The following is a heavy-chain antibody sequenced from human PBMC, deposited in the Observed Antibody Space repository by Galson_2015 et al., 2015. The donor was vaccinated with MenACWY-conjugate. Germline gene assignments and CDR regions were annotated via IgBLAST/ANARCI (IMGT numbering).Heavy chain of an antibody. CDR3: FALNSGIDY. Sequence: LSCAASGFTFSRYAMHWVRQAPGTGLEWLAIIWYDGSQTYYADSVKGRFTISRDNSRNTAYLQMNSLRVEDTALYYCFALNSGIDYRGQGTLVTVSS. D-gene: IGHD1-26*01. CDR2: IWYDGSQT. CDR1: GFTFSRYA. J-gene: IGHJ4*02. V-gene: IGHV3-33*01.